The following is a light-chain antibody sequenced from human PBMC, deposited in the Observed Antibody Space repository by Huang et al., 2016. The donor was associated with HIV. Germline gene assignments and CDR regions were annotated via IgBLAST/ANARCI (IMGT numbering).Light chain of an antibody. CDR1: QSINTY. CDR2: AAA. CDR3: QQTYTGVT. Sequence: DIQMTQSPYSLSASVGDSVTITCRASQSINTYLNWFQQKPGKAPKVLISAAATVQRGVPSRFSSGGSGTHCTRTITSLQPEDFATYYCQQTYTGVTFGQGTKVEIK. J-gene: IGKJ1*01. V-gene: IGKV1-39*01.